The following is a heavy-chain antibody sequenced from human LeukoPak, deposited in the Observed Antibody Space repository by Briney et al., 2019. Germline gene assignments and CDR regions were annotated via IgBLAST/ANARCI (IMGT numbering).Heavy chain of an antibody. Sequence: ASVKVSCKASGYTFTGYYIHWVRQAPGQGLEWMGWINPNSGGTNYAQKFQGRVTMTRDTSISTAYMELSRLRSDDTAVYYCARAELGYCSGGSCSLADYWGQGTLVTVSS. CDR1: GYTFTGYY. J-gene: IGHJ4*02. D-gene: IGHD2-15*01. V-gene: IGHV1-2*02. CDR2: INPNSGGT. CDR3: ARAELGYCSGGSCSLADY.